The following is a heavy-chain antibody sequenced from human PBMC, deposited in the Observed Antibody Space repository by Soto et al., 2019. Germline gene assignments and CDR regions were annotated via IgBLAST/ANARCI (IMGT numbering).Heavy chain of an antibody. D-gene: IGHD2-15*01. V-gene: IGHV5-51*01. J-gene: IGHJ3*02. Sequence: GESLKISCKGSGYIFTSHWIGWVRQMPGKGLEWLGIIYPGDSDTRYSPSFQGQVTISADKSITTAYLQWSSLKASDTAFYYGARALKDPIRAHQAFDIWGQGKMVTVSS. CDR1: GYIFTSHW. CDR2: IYPGDSDT. CDR3: ARALKDPIRAHQAFDI.